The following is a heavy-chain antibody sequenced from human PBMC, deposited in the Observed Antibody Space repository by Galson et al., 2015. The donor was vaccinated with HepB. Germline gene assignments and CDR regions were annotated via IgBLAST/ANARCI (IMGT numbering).Heavy chain of an antibody. CDR2: ISGSGGST. Sequence: SLRLSCAASGFTFSSYAMSWVRQAPGKGLEWVSAISGSGGSTYYADSVKGRFTISRDNSKNTPYLQMNSLRAEDTAVYYCANRRGAVVVITYFDYWGQGTLVTVSS. CDR3: ANRRGAVVVITYFDY. CDR1: GFTFSSYA. J-gene: IGHJ4*02. V-gene: IGHV3-23*01. D-gene: IGHD3-22*01.